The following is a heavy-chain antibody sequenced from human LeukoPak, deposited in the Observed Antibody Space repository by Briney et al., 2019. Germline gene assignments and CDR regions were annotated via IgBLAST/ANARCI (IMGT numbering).Heavy chain of an antibody. D-gene: IGHD3-16*01. V-gene: IGHV5-51*01. J-gene: IGHJ6*03. CDR2: IYPGDSET. Sequence: PGESLKISCKGSGYSFTSYWIGWVRQMPGKGLEWMGIIYPGDSETRYSPSLQGQVTISADKSISTAYLQWSALKASDTAIYYCARHLHVLGYYMDVWGKGTTVTVSS. CDR1: GYSFTSYW. CDR3: ARHLHVLGYYMDV.